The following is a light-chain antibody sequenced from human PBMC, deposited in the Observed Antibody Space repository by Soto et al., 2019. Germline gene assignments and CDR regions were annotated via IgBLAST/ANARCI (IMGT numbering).Light chain of an antibody. Sequence: QSVLTQPASVSGSPGQSITISCTGTSSDVGGYNYVSWYQQHPGKAPKLMIYDVSNRPSGVSNRFSGSKSGNTPSLTISGLQAEDEADYYCSSYTSSSLYVFGTGTKVTVL. CDR1: SSDVGGYNY. J-gene: IGLJ1*01. CDR2: DVS. V-gene: IGLV2-14*01. CDR3: SSYTSSSLYV.